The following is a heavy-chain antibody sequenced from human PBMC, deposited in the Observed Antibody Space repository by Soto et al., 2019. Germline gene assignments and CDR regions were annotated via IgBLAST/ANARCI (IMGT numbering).Heavy chain of an antibody. J-gene: IGHJ4*02. CDR3: ARGYCSSTSCYEGGGNDY. D-gene: IGHD2-2*01. Sequence: QVQLQESGPGLVKPSGTLSLTCAVSGGSISSSNWWSWVRQPPGKGLGWIGEIYHSGSNNYNPSLKSRVTISVDKSKNQFSLKLSSVTAADTAVYYCARGYCSSTSCYEGGGNDYWGQGTLVTVSS. V-gene: IGHV4-4*02. CDR1: GGSISSSNW. CDR2: IYHSGSN.